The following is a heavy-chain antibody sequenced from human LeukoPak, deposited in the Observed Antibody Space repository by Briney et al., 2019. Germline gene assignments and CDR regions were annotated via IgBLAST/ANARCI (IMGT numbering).Heavy chain of an antibody. CDR3: AEGWDYAVFDY. D-gene: IGHD1-7*01. CDR2: IYHSGST. J-gene: IGHJ4*02. V-gene: IGHV4-30-2*01. Sequence: SQTLSLTCAVSVGSISSGGYSGSWIRQPPGKGLEWIGYIYHSGSTNYNPSLKSRVTISVDTSKNQFYLKLSFVTAADTAVYYCAEGWDYAVFDYWGQGTLVTVSS. CDR1: VGSISSGGYS.